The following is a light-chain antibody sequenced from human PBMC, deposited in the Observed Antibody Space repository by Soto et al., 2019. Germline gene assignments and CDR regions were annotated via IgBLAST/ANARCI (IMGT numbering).Light chain of an antibody. CDR3: QQRSNWPRLT. CDR2: GAS. Sequence: EIVLTQSPATLSVSPLEGARLXCRASQSVSSNLAWYQQKPGQAHRLLIYGASTRATGIPARFSGSGSGTDFTLTISSLEPEDFAVYYCQQRSNWPRLTFGGGTKVDIK. V-gene: IGKV3-11*01. CDR1: QSVSSN. J-gene: IGKJ4*01.